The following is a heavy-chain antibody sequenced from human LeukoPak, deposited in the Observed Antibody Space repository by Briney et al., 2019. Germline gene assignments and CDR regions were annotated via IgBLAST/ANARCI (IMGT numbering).Heavy chain of an antibody. Sequence: SDTLSLICSVSGGSISSYYWSWIRQPPGKGLEWMGYIYYSGSTNYSPSLKSRVTISVDTSKHQFSLKLSSVTAADTAVYYCARQVDTAMVNNYFDYWGQGTLVTVSS. CDR3: ARQVDTAMVNNYFDY. J-gene: IGHJ4*02. CDR2: IYYSGST. CDR1: GGSISSYY. V-gene: IGHV4-59*08. D-gene: IGHD5-18*01.